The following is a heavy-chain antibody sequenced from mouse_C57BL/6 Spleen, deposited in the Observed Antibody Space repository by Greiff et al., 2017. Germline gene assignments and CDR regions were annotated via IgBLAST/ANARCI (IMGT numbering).Heavy chain of an antibody. CDR2: IDPSDSYT. Sequence: QVQLQQPGAELVKPGASVKLSCKASGYTFTSYWMQWVKQRPGQGLEWIGEIDPSDSYTNYNQKFKGKATLTVDTSSSTAYMQLSSLTSEDSAVYYCARSEPHCYGRASWFAYWGQGTLVTVSA. CDR3: ARSEPHCYGRASWFAY. J-gene: IGHJ3*01. CDR1: GYTFTSYW. V-gene: IGHV1-50*01. D-gene: IGHD1-1*01.